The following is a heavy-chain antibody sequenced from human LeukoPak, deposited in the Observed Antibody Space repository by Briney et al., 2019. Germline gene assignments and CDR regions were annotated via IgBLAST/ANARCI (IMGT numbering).Heavy chain of an antibody. CDR3: ARKRYGSGSYYKSAFDY. CDR1: GYTFTGYY. Sequence: RASVKVSCKASGYTFTGYYMHWVRQAPGQGLEWMGWINPNSGGTNYAQKFQGRVTMTRDTSISTAYMELSRLRSDDTAVYYCARKRYGSGSYYKSAFDYWGQGTPVTVSS. V-gene: IGHV1-2*02. D-gene: IGHD3-10*01. CDR2: INPNSGGT. J-gene: IGHJ4*02.